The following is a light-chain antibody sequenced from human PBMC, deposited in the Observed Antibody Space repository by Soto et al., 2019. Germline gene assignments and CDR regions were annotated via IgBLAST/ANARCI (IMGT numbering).Light chain of an antibody. CDR3: QHYNNWST. CDR1: QSVSSS. Sequence: EIVMSQSPATLSVSPGERATLSCRASQSVSSSLAWYQQRPGQAPRLLIYDASTRATDIPARFSGSGSGTEFTLTISNLQSEDFAVYYCQHYNNWSTFGQGTRLEIK. CDR2: DAS. V-gene: IGKV3-15*01. J-gene: IGKJ5*01.